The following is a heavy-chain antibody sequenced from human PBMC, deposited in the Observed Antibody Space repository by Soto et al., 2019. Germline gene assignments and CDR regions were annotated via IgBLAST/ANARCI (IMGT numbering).Heavy chain of an antibody. V-gene: IGHV3-11*06. D-gene: IGHD4-17*01. CDR2: ISSSSSYT. J-gene: IGHJ6*02. Sequence: GGSLRLSCAASGFTFSSYEMSWIRQAPGKGLGWVSYISSSSSYTNYADSVKGRFTISRDNAKNSLYLQMNSLRAEDTAVYYCARDRRTVTTSYGMDVWGQGTTVTVSS. CDR1: GFTFSSYE. CDR3: ARDRRTVTTSYGMDV.